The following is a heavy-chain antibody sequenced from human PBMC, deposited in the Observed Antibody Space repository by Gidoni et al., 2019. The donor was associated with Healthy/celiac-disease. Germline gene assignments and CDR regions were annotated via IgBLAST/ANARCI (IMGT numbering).Heavy chain of an antibody. V-gene: IGHV3-53*01. Sequence: EVQLVESGGGLIQPGGYLRLSCSASGFTVSSNYMSWVRQVPGKGLEWVSVIYSGGSTYYADSVKGRFTISRDNSKNTLYLQMNSLRAEDTAVYYCARVGGSGSYYWPYYFDYWGQGTLVTVSS. D-gene: IGHD3-10*01. CDR1: GFTVSSNY. J-gene: IGHJ4*02. CDR2: IYSGGST. CDR3: ARVGGSGSYYWPYYFDY.